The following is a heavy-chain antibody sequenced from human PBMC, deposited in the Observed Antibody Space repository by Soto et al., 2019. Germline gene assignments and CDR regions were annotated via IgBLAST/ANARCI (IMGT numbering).Heavy chain of an antibody. V-gene: IGHV3-21*01. J-gene: IGHJ4*02. CDR3: ANSVYDSSGYYYDY. CDR2: ISSSSSYI. Sequence: SGGSLRLSCAASGFTFSSYSMNWVRQAPGKGLEWVSSISSSSSYIYYADSVKGRFTISRDNAKNSLYLQMNSLRAEDTAVYYCANSVYDSSGYYYDYWGQGTLVTVSS. CDR1: GFTFSSYS. D-gene: IGHD3-22*01.